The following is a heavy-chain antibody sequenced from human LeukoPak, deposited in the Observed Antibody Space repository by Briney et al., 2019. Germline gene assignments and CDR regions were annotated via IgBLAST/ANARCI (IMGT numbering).Heavy chain of an antibody. D-gene: IGHD6-19*01. CDR3: ARGGHSSGWYYCYYYMDV. Sequence: ASVKVSCKASGYTFTSYDINWVRQATGQGLEWMGWMNPNSGNTGYAQKFQGRVTITRNTSISTAYMELSSLRSEDTAVYYCARGGHSSGWYYCYYYMDVLGKRTTVTVSS. CDR1: GYTFTSYD. J-gene: IGHJ6*03. V-gene: IGHV1-8*03. CDR2: MNPNSGNT.